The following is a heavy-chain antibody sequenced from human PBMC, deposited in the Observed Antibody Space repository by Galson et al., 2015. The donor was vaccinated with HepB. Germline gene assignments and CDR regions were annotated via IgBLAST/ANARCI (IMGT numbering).Heavy chain of an antibody. J-gene: IGHJ6*02. V-gene: IGHV1-18*04. CDR1: GYTFTSYG. D-gene: IGHD3-10*01. CDR3: ASRSGSISLFDAGYYYGMDV. Sequence: SVKVSCKASGYTFTSYGISWVRQAPGQGLEWMGRISAYNGNTNYAQKLQGRVTMTTDTSTSTAYMELRSLRSDDTAVYYCASRSGSISLFDAGYYYGMDVWGQGTTVTVSS. CDR2: ISAYNGNT.